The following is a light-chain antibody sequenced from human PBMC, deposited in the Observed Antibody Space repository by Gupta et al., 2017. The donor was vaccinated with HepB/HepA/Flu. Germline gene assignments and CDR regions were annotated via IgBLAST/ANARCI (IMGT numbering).Light chain of an antibody. Sequence: DFVMTQSPLSLPVTPGEPASISCRSSQSLLHSNGYNYLDWYLQKPGQSPQLLIYLGSHRASGVPDRVSGSGSGTDFTLKISRVEAGDVGGYYCMQPLQALVGPGTKVDIK. CDR2: LGS. CDR1: QSLLHSNGYNY. J-gene: IGKJ3*01. CDR3: MQPLQAL. V-gene: IGKV2-28*01.